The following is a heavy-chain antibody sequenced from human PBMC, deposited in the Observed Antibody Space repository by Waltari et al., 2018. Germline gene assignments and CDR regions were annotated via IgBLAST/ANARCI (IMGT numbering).Heavy chain of an antibody. CDR1: GFTFTSYA. Sequence: EVQLVESGGGLVQPGGSLRLSFAASGFTFTSYAIGLVRQSPGKGLEWVSAISGSGASTYYADSVKGRFTISRDNSKNTLYLQMNSLRAEDTAVYYCAKAPNDYGDSHWYFDLWGRGTLVTVSS. J-gene: IGHJ2*01. CDR2: ISGSGAST. D-gene: IGHD4-17*01. V-gene: IGHV3-23*04. CDR3: AKAPNDYGDSHWYFDL.